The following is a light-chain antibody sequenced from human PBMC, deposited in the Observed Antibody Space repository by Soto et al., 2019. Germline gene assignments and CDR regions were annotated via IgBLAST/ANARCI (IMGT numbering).Light chain of an antibody. Sequence: DIQMTQSPSTRSASVGDRVTITCRASQTISSWLAWYQQKPGKAPKLVIYDVSSLESGVPSRFSGSGSGTEFTLTISSLQPDDFATYYCQQYNSYPWTFGQGTKVDIK. CDR1: QTISSW. CDR3: QQYNSYPWT. V-gene: IGKV1-5*01. CDR2: DVS. J-gene: IGKJ1*01.